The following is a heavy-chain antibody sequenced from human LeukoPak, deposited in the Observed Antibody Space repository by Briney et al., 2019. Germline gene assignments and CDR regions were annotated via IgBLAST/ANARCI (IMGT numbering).Heavy chain of an antibody. J-gene: IGHJ4*02. D-gene: IGHD4-17*01. CDR3: AREGSDYGDYSLAFDY. CDR2: IYSGGST. V-gene: IGHV3-66*01. Sequence: GGSLRLSCAAPGFTVSSNYMSWVRQAPGKGLEWVSVIYSGGSTYYADSVKGRFTISRDNSKNTLYLQMNSLRAEDTAVYYCAREGSDYGDYSLAFDYWGQGTLVTVSS. CDR1: GFTVSSNY.